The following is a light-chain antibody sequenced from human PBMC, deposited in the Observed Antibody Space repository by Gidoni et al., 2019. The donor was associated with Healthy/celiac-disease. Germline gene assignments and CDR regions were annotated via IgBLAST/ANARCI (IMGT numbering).Light chain of an antibody. CDR1: SSDVGGYNY. Sequence: QSALTQPASVSGSPGQSITNSCTGTSSDVGGYNYVSWYQQHPGKAPKLMIYEVRNRPSGVSNRFSGSKSGNTASLTISGLQAEDEADYYCSSYTSSSTLYVFGTGTKVTVL. CDR2: EVR. V-gene: IGLV2-14*01. J-gene: IGLJ1*01. CDR3: SSYTSSSTLYV.